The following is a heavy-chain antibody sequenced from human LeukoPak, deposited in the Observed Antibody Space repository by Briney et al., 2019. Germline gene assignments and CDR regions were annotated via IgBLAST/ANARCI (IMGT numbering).Heavy chain of an antibody. CDR1: GVSISNYY. V-gene: IGHV4-59*01. CDR3: AKLPPVGPGLDDY. CDR2: IYYSGST. Sequence: SETLSLTCTVSGVSISNYYWSWVRQPPGQGLVWIGYIYYSGSTNYNPSLKSRVSISADTSKNHFSLKLSSVTAADTAVYYCAKLPPVGPGLDDYWGQGTLVTVSS. D-gene: IGHD3/OR15-3a*01. J-gene: IGHJ4*02.